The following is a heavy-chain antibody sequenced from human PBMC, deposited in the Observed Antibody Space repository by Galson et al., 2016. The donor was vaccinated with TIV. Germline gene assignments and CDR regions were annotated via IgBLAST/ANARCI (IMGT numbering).Heavy chain of an antibody. D-gene: IGHD2-15*01. CDR1: GFTFSDYW. Sequence: SLRLSCAASGFTFSDYWMTWVRLTPGKGLEWVANIKEDGREEYYVDSVTGRFTVSSDNARNSLFLQMTSLRAEDTAIYYRAREKAVGPALLDYWGQGTLVTVSS. J-gene: IGHJ4*02. V-gene: IGHV3-7*03. CDR3: AREKAVGPALLDY. CDR2: IKEDGREE.